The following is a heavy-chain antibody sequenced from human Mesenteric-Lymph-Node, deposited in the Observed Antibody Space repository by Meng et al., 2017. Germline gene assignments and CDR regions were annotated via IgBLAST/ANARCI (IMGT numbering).Heavy chain of an antibody. D-gene: IGHD2-15*01. Sequence: VPLLVGGPAMVTRSQPLHLLFYVAGGHSSNSDYYRSWFRQPPGKGLEWIAYIYYSGSTYYNPSLKSRVTISVDTSKNHFSLKLSSVTAADTAVHYCARVGYCSGGSCSFRYFDYWGQGILVTVSS. V-gene: IGHV4-30-4*01. CDR1: GGHSSNSDYY. CDR3: ARVGYCSGGSCSFRYFDY. CDR2: IYYSGST. J-gene: IGHJ4*02.